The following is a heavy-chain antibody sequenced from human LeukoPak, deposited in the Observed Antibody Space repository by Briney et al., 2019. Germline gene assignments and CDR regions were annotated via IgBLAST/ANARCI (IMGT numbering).Heavy chain of an antibody. V-gene: IGHV3-66*02. J-gene: IGHJ4*02. CDR1: GFTVSSNY. Sequence: GGSLRLSCAASGFTVSSNYMSWVRQAPGKGLDWVSVIYSGGSTYYADSVKGRFTISRDSSKNTLYLQMNSLRAEDTAVYYCASVNLGYYFDYWGQGTLVTVSS. CDR3: ASVNLGYYFDY. CDR2: IYSGGST.